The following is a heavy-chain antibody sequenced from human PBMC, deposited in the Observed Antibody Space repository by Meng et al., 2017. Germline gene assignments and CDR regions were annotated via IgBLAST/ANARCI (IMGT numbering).Heavy chain of an antibody. V-gene: IGHV4-39*07. J-gene: IGHJ4*02. D-gene: IGHD3-22*01. CDR2: IYYSGST. Sequence: SETLSLTCTVSGGSISSSSYYWGWIRQPPGKGLEWIGSIYYSGSTYYNPSLKSRVTISVDTSKNQFSLKLSSVTAADTAVYYCARGGYDSSGPSYFDYWGQGTLVTVSS. CDR1: GGSISSSSYY. CDR3: ARGGYDSSGPSYFDY.